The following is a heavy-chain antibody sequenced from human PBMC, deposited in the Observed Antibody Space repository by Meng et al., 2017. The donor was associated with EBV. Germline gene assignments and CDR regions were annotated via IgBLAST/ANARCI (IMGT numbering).Heavy chain of an antibody. CDR2: IYWDDAK. J-gene: IGHJ4*02. V-gene: IGHV2-5*02. CDR3: AHSKYYSDSGGYWDYFDD. Sequence: HTTLKESGPTLVKPTQTLLLTCTFPGISLTTSGVGVGWIRQPPGKALEWLAIIYWDDAKRYSPSLKNRLTITKDTSKNQVVLTMTNMDPVDTATYFCAHSKYYSDSGGYWDYFDDWGQGTLVTVSS. D-gene: IGHD3-10*01. CDR1: GISLTTSGVG.